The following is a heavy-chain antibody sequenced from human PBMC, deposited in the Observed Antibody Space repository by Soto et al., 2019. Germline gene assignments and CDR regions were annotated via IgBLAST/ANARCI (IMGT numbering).Heavy chain of an antibody. CDR2: FYHSGST. Sequence: SETLSLACTVSGYSIISDYYWGWIRQPPGNGLEWIGSFYHSGSTHYNPSLKSRVTISVDTSKNQFSLKLTSVTAADTAVYFCARFPAYWGQGILVTVSS. CDR1: GYSIISDYY. CDR3: ARFPAY. J-gene: IGHJ4*02. V-gene: IGHV4-38-2*02.